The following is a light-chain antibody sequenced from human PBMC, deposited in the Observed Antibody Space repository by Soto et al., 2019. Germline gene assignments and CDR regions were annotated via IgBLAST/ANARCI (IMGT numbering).Light chain of an antibody. CDR2: INYDGTH. Sequence: QSVLTQSPSASGSLGASVKLTCTLSSDYSTYAIAWHQQQSEKGPRFLMKINYDGTHSKGDGFFDRFSGSSSGAERHLTICSLQSEDEADYYCQSLGTGIQVFGGGTKLTVL. V-gene: IGLV4-69*01. J-gene: IGLJ3*02. CDR1: SDYSTYA. CDR3: QSLGTGIQV.